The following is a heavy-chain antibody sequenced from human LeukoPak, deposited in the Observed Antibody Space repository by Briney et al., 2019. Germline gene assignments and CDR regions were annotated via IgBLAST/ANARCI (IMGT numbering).Heavy chain of an antibody. J-gene: IGHJ3*02. CDR2: ISYIGST. CDR3: ARDLVTVTKGFDI. Sequence: SETLSLTCAVSGDSFSSHYWTWIRQPPGKGLEWIGYISYIGSTNYNPSLKSRVTISIDTSKNQFSLKLSSVTAADTAVYYCARDLVTVTKGFDIWGQGTMVSVSS. CDR1: GDSFSSHY. D-gene: IGHD4-17*01. V-gene: IGHV4-59*11.